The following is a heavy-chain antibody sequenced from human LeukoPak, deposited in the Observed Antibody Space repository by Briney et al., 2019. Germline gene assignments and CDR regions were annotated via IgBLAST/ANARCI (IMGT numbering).Heavy chain of an antibody. J-gene: IGHJ4*02. V-gene: IGHV3-33*08. CDR2: IWYDGSNK. CDR1: GFTFSDHY. CDR3: ARDGRNYGGSIDY. D-gene: IGHD4-23*01. Sequence: GGSLRLSCAVSGFTFSDHYMHWVRQAPGKGLEWVAVIWYDGSNKYYADSVKGRFTISRDNSKNTLYLQMNSLRAEDTAVYYCARDGRNYGGSIDYWGQGTLVTVSS.